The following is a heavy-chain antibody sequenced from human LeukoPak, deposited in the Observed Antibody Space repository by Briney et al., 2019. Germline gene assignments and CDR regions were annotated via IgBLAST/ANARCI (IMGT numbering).Heavy chain of an antibody. Sequence: SETLSLTCTVPGGSISTSSYYWGWIRQPPGKGLEWIGTIYYSGTTYYNPSLKSRVTISVDTSRNQFSLKLTSVTAADTAVYYCATQMKRDYGAYRSDWGQGTLVTVST. J-gene: IGHJ4*02. V-gene: IGHV4-39*01. D-gene: IGHD4-17*01. CDR1: GGSISTSSYY. CDR3: ATQMKRDYGAYRSD. CDR2: IYYSGTT.